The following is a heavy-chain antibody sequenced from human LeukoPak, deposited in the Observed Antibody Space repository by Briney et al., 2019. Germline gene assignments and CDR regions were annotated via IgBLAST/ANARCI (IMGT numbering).Heavy chain of an antibody. D-gene: IGHD3-9*01. CDR1: GFTYSDYN. V-gene: IGHV3-11*01. CDR2: ITNGGSTI. Sequence: GGSLRLSCAASGFTYSDYNMNWVRQAPGKGLEWVSYITNGGSTIHHADSAKGRFTISRDNAKKTLYLQMNSLRAEDTAVYYCARSIGLTGGGVDVWGQGTTVTVSS. CDR3: ARSIGLTGGGVDV. J-gene: IGHJ6*02.